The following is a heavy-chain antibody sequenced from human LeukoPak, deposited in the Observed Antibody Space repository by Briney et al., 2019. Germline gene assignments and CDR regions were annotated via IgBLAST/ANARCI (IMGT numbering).Heavy chain of an antibody. V-gene: IGHV4-34*01. CDR2: INHSGST. CDR3: ARDKVAGWIRGGYYYGMDV. J-gene: IGHJ6*02. CDR1: GFTFSSYA. Sequence: GSLRLSCAASGFTFSSYAMSWVRQPPGKGLEWIGEINHSGSTKYNPSLKSRVTISVDTSKNQFSLKLSSVTAADTAVYYCARDKVAGWIRGGYYYGMDVWGQGTTVTVSS. D-gene: IGHD6-19*01.